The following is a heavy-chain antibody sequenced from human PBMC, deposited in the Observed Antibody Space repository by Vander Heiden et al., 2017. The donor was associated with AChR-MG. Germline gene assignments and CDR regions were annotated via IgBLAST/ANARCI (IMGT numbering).Heavy chain of an antibody. CDR3: ASGEAELRYSSSWLDY. CDR1: GFTFSSYW. V-gene: IGHV3-7*01. Sequence: EVQLVESGGGLVQPGGSLRLSCAASGFTFSSYWMSWVRQAPGKGLEWVANIKQDGSEKYYVDSVKGRFTISRDNAKNSLYLQMNSLRAEDTAVYYCASGEAELRYSSSWLDYWGQGTLVTVSS. CDR2: IKQDGSEK. D-gene: IGHD6-13*01. J-gene: IGHJ4*02.